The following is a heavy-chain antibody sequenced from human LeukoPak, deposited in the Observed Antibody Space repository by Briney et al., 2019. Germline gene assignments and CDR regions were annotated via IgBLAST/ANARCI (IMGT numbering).Heavy chain of an antibody. Sequence: VASVKVSCKASGYTFTSYGISWVRQAPGQGLEWMGWISAYNGNTNYAQKLQGRVTMTTDTSTSTAYMELRSLRSDDTAVYYCARAPHCTNGVCYDYWGQGTLVTVSS. D-gene: IGHD2-8*01. V-gene: IGHV1-18*01. J-gene: IGHJ4*02. CDR2: ISAYNGNT. CDR1: GYTFTSYG. CDR3: ARAPHCTNGVCYDY.